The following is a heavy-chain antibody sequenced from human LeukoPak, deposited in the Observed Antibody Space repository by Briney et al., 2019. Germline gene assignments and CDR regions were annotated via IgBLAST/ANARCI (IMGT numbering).Heavy chain of an antibody. CDR2: ISGSGGST. Sequence: GGSLRLSCAASGFTFSSYAMSWVRQAPGKGLEWVSAISGSGGSTYYADSVKGRFTISRDNSKNTLYLQMNSLRAEDTAVYYCAKTNDYGGNSGEDYWGQGTLVTVSS. D-gene: IGHD4-23*01. CDR1: GFTFSSYA. V-gene: IGHV3-23*01. CDR3: AKTNDYGGNSGEDY. J-gene: IGHJ4*02.